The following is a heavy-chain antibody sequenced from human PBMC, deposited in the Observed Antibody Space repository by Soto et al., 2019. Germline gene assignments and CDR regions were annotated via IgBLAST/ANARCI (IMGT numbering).Heavy chain of an antibody. J-gene: IGHJ5*02. CDR1: GFRFNNYG. D-gene: IGHD2-2*01. Sequence: QEHLVESGGGVVQAGTSLRLSCAASGFRFNNYGMHWVRQAPGKGLEWVAFVSSDGNNKYYADSVKGRCTISRDNSKSTMFLQVDSLRVDDTAIYYCAKDRVIQLLPIWPDPWGQGTLVTVSS. CDR3: AKDRVIQLLPIWPDP. CDR2: VSSDGNNK. V-gene: IGHV3-30*18.